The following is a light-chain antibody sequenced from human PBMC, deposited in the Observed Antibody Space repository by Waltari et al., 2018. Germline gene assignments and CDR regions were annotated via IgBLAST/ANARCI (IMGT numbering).Light chain of an antibody. Sequence: DIQMTQSPSSVSASMGDTVTISFRASQDILSWLAWFQQKPGTAPKLLIYGASNLKGGVPSRFSGSGSGTHFTLSISSLHPEDFATYYCQQVHSFPFTFGPGTKVDLK. CDR2: GAS. V-gene: IGKV1-12*01. CDR1: QDILSW. CDR3: QQVHSFPFT. J-gene: IGKJ3*01.